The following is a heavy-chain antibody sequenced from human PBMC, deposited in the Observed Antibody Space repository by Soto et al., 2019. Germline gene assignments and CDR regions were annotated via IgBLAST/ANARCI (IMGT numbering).Heavy chain of an antibody. CDR2: TYYRSKWYN. CDR1: GDSVSSNSAA. Sequence: PSQTLSLTCAISGDSVSSNSAAWNWIRQSPSRGLEWLGRTYYRSKWYNDYTVSVKSRITINPDTSKNQFSLQLNSVTPEDTAVYYCASSEGDYYMDNWFDPWGQGTLVTVSS. CDR3: ASSEGDYYMDNWFDP. D-gene: IGHD2-21*02. J-gene: IGHJ5*02. V-gene: IGHV6-1*01.